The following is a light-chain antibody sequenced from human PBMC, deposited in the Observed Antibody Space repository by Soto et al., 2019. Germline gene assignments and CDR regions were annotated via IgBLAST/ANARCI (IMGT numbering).Light chain of an antibody. CDR1: NSDIGPYDY. V-gene: IGLV2-14*01. J-gene: IGLJ3*02. CDR3: SSFTKTNTYV. CDR2: EVS. Sequence: QSALTQPASVSGSPGQSITISCTGTNSDIGPYDYVSWYQQFPGRAPKIIIYEVSYRPAGTSTRFSGSKSGTTAYLTISGLQPEDEADYYCSSFTKTNTYVFGGGTKLTVL.